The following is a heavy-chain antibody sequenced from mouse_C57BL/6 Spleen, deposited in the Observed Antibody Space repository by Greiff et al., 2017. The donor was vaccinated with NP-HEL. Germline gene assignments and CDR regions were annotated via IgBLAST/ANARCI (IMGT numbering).Heavy chain of an antibody. Sequence: VKLQESGPELVKPGASVKISCKASGYAFSSSWMNWVKQRPGKGLEWIGRIYPGDGDTNYNGKFKGKATLTADKSSSTAYMQLSSLTSEDSAVYFCAKLGAPFDYWGQGTTLTVSS. V-gene: IGHV1-82*01. CDR2: IYPGDGDT. J-gene: IGHJ2*01. CDR3: AKLGAPFDY. CDR1: GYAFSSSW. D-gene: IGHD4-1*01.